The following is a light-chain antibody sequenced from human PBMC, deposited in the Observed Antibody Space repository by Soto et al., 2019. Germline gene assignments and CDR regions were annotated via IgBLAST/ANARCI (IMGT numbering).Light chain of an antibody. Sequence: DIPLTQSPSFLSASVGDRVTITCRASQGISSYLAWYQQKPGKAPNLLIYAASTLQSGVPSRFSGSGSGTEFTLTISSLQPEDFATYYCQQLNSYPVTFGQGTKVEIK. CDR3: QQLNSYPVT. V-gene: IGKV1-9*01. CDR2: AAS. J-gene: IGKJ1*01. CDR1: QGISSY.